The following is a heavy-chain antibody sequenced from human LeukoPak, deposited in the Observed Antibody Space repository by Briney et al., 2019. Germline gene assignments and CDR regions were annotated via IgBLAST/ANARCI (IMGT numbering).Heavy chain of an antibody. V-gene: IGHV3-7*01. CDR2: INPAGTET. D-gene: IGHD2-15*01. Sequence: GGSLRLSCAASGFSFSAYWMTWVRQAPGTGLEWVANINPAGTETYYVDPVKGRFTVSRDNAKNLLYLQMDSLRAEDTAVYHCARFGYVAAVDVWGQGTLVTVSS. CDR1: GFSFSAYW. CDR3: ARFGYVAAVDV. J-gene: IGHJ4*02.